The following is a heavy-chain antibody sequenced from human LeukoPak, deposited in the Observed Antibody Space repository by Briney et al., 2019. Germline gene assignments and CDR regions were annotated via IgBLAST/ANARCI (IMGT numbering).Heavy chain of an antibody. CDR3: AKDLPTVTMEPSLPSY. V-gene: IGHV3-30*18. D-gene: IGHD4-17*01. CDR2: ISYDGSNK. J-gene: IGHJ4*02. CDR1: GFTFSSYG. Sequence: GGSLRLSCAASGFTFSSYGMHWVRQAPGKGLEWVAVISYDGSNKYYADSVKGRFTISRDNSRNTLYLQMDSLRAEDTAVYYCAKDLPTVTMEPSLPSYWGQGTLVTVSS.